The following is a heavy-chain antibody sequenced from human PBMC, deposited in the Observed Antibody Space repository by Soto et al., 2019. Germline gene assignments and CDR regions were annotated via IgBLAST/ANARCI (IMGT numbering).Heavy chain of an antibody. D-gene: IGHD2-8*02. V-gene: IGHV4-61*01. CDR3: ARGMTPPGAPAWYYFDS. CDR2: IYYSGTT. CDR1: GASLSSGSYY. J-gene: IGHJ4*02. Sequence: SETLSLTCTVSGASLSSGSYYWSWIRQPPGKGLEWLGYIYYSGTTNYNPSLRSRVTMSADVSKNQFSLRLTSVTAADTALYYCARGMTPPGAPAWYYFDSWGQGTLVTVSS.